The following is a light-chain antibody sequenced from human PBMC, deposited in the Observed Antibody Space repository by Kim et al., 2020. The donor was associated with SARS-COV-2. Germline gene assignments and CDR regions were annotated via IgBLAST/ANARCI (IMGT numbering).Light chain of an antibody. Sequence: DIQMTQSPSSLSASVGDRVTITCQASRDIGNFLNWYQQKPGKPPNLLIYDASKLESGVPSRFSGSGSGTDFTFTISSLQPEDIGTYYCQQYDNFLALTFGGGTKV. J-gene: IGKJ4*01. V-gene: IGKV1-33*01. CDR3: QQYDNFLALT. CDR2: DAS. CDR1: RDIGNF.